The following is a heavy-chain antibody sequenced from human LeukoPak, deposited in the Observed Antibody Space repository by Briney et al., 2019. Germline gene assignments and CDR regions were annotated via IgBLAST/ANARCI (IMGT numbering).Heavy chain of an antibody. V-gene: IGHV1-69*06. Sequence: SVKVPCKASGGTFSSYAISWVRQAPEQGIEWMGGIIPIFGTANYAQKFQGRVTITADKSTSTAYMELSSLRSEDTAVYYCARGPEGITMVRGVLDYWGQGTLVTVSS. CDR1: GGTFSSYA. CDR3: ARGPEGITMVRGVLDY. CDR2: IIPIFGTA. D-gene: IGHD3-10*01. J-gene: IGHJ4*02.